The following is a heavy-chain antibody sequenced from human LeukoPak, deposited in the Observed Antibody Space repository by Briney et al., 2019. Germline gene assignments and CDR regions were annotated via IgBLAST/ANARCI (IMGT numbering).Heavy chain of an antibody. Sequence: SETLSLTCTVSGSSITSGYYWGWIRQPPGKGLEWIGTIYQSESTYYSPSLESRVTMSVDTSKNRFSLNLSSVTAADTAVYYCARYRCSSTSCYLRFAFDIWGQGTMVSVSS. CDR1: GSSITSGYY. CDR2: IYQSEST. J-gene: IGHJ3*02. V-gene: IGHV4-38-2*02. D-gene: IGHD2-2*01. CDR3: ARYRCSSTSCYLRFAFDI.